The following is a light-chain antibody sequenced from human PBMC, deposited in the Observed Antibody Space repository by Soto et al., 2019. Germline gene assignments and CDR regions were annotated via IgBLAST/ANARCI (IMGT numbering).Light chain of an antibody. Sequence: EIVLTQSPGTLSLSPGERATLSCRASQSISNSYLAWYQQKPGQAPRLLIYGASSRATGIPDGFSGSGSVTDFTLTISRLEPEDFAVYFCQQYGSSPRTFGQGTKVDI. V-gene: IGKV3-20*01. CDR3: QQYGSSPRT. CDR2: GAS. CDR1: QSISNSY. J-gene: IGKJ1*01.